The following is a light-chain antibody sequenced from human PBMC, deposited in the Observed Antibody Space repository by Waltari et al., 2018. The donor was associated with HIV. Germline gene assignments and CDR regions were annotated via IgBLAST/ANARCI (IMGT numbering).Light chain of an antibody. J-gene: IGLJ2*01. CDR3: SSYAANNSFVL. CDR2: EVT. V-gene: IGLV2-8*01. Sequence: QSALTQPPSASGPPGQSVTISCTGTPRELRRYDFVPWYQLQPDKGTKRLIYEVTKRPSGVPDRFSGSKSDNTASLTVSGLQTDDEADYYCSSYAANNSFVLFGGGTRLTVL. CDR1: PRELRRYDF.